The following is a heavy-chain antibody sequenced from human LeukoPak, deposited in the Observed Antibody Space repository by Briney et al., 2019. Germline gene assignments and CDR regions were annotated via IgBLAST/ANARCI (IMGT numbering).Heavy chain of an antibody. D-gene: IGHD5-12*01. CDR3: ARGRRGDYYYYGMEDV. V-gene: IGHV4-59*01. Sequence: SETLSLTCTVSGGSISSYYWSWIRQPPGKGPEWIAYVTYSGSTNYNPSLKSRVTISVDTSKNQFSLKLSSVTAADTAVYYCARGRRGDYYYYGMEDVWGQGTTVAVS. CDR2: VTYSGST. CDR1: GGSISSYY. J-gene: IGHJ6*02.